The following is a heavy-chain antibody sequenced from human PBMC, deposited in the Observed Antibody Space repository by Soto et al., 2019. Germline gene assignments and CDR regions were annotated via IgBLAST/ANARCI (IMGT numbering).Heavy chain of an antibody. CDR2: ISSNGGQT. CDR1: GFTFDSYA. Sequence: EVQLLESGGGLVQPGGSLRLSCAASGFTFDSYAMGWVRQAPGKGLEWVSTISSNGGQTYHADSVRARFTISRDNSKNTLFLQMNSLRAEDTTVYYCTKGIPITGADPFDYWGQGTLVTVAS. V-gene: IGHV3-23*01. D-gene: IGHD2-21*01. CDR3: TKGIPITGADPFDY. J-gene: IGHJ4*02.